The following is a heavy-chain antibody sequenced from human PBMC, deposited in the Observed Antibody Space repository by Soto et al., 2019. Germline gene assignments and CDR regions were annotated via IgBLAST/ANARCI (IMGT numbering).Heavy chain of an antibody. V-gene: IGHV3-64*07. D-gene: IGHD2-15*01. Sequence: EVQLVESGGGLVQPGGSLRLSCAGSGFTFSSYAMQWVRQAPGKGLEYASGISSKADGTYYADSVKGRFTISRDNSKNTVYLQMGSRRGEDMAVYYCARERCSGGSCSTGARYFDYWGQGTLVTVSS. CDR3: ARERCSGGSCSTGARYFDY. CDR1: GFTFSSYA. J-gene: IGHJ4*02. CDR2: ISSKADGT.